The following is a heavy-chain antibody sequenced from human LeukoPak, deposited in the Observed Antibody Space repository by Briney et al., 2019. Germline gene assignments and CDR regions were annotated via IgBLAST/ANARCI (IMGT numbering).Heavy chain of an antibody. Sequence: GGSLRLSCAASGFTFSSYSMNWVRQAPGKGLERVAFIRYDGSNKYYADSVKGRFTISRDNSKNTLYLQMNSLRAEDTAVYYCAKEGVDYDSSGYLDYWGQGTLVTVSS. J-gene: IGHJ4*02. CDR3: AKEGVDYDSSGYLDY. V-gene: IGHV3-30*02. D-gene: IGHD3-22*01. CDR2: IRYDGSNK. CDR1: GFTFSSYS.